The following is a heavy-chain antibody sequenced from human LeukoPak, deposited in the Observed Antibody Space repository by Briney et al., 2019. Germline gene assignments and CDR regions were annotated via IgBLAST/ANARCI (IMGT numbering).Heavy chain of an antibody. Sequence: SETLSLTCTLSGGSIRSYYGSGMRQPPGKGLEWIGYIYYRGSTNYNPSLKGRVTISVDTSKNQFSLKLSSVTAADRAVYYCTRYRTGWPFDYWGQGTLVNVSS. CDR1: GGSIRSYY. D-gene: IGHD6-19*01. J-gene: IGHJ4*02. CDR3: TRYRTGWPFDY. V-gene: IGHV4-59*08. CDR2: IYYRGST.